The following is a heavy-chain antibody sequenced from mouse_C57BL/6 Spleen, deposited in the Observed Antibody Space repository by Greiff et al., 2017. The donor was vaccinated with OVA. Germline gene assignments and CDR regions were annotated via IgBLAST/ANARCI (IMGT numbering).Heavy chain of an antibody. Sequence: EVKLVESGGGLVQPGGSLSLSCAASGFTFTDYYMSWVRQPPGKALEWLGFISNKANGYTTEYSASVKGRFTISRDKSQSILYLQMNALRADDSSTDYCARLDYGSSWDYYAMDYWGQGTSVTVSS. D-gene: IGHD1-1*01. CDR1: GFTFTDYY. V-gene: IGHV7-3*01. J-gene: IGHJ4*01. CDR2: ISNKANGYTT. CDR3: ARLDYGSSWDYYAMDY.